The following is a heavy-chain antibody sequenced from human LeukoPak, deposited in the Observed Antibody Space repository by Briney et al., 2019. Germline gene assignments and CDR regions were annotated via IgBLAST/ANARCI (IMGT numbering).Heavy chain of an antibody. CDR1: GFTFDDYA. J-gene: IGHJ3*02. V-gene: IGHV3-9*01. CDR3: AKDLAPRSHDALDI. Sequence: PGRSLRLSCAASGFTFDDYAMHWVRQAPGKGLEWVSGISWNSGSIGYADSVKGRFTISRDNAKNSLYLQMNSLRAEDTALYYCAKDLAPRSHDALDIWGQGTMVTVSS. CDR2: ISWNSGSI.